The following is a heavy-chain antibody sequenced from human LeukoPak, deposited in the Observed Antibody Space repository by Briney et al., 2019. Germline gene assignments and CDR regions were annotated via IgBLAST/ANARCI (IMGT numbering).Heavy chain of an antibody. CDR3: AKAADTNYFRYGDY. CDR1: GFTFSSYA. V-gene: IGHV3-23*01. J-gene: IGHJ4*02. Sequence: QSGGSLRLSCAASGFTFSSYAMSWVRQAPGKGLEWVSVIGTIPGITYYTESVKGRFTISRDNSKNTVYLQMNNLRADDTALYYCAKAADTNYFRYGDYWGQGTLVTVSS. D-gene: IGHD1-7*01. CDR2: IGTIPGIT.